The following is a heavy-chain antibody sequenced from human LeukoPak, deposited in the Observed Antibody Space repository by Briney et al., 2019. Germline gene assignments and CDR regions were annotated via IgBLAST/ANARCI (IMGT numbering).Heavy chain of an antibody. J-gene: IGHJ4*02. D-gene: IGHD2-2*01. CDR3: ARRVVPAAMWSWVCTNFDY. CDR1: GGSISSSSYY. CDR2: IYDNGST. V-gene: IGHV4-39*01. Sequence: PSETLSLTCTVSGGSISSSSYYWGWLRQPPGKGLEWIGSIYDNGSTYYNPSLKSRVTISVDTSKNQFSLKLSSVTAADTAVYYCARRVVPAAMWSWVCTNFDYWGQGTLVTVSS.